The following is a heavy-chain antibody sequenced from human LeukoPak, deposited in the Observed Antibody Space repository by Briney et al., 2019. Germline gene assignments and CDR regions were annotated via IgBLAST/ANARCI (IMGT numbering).Heavy chain of an antibody. J-gene: IGHJ4*02. D-gene: IGHD2-8*02. V-gene: IGHV1-46*01. CDR1: GYPFTNYF. CDR3: AREESGGYFDY. Sequence: ASVKVSCRPFGYPFTNYFMPGGRRAPGQGLGWMGLINPTGISTNYAQKFRGRVTMTRDTPTTTVYMELSSLRSDDTAVYYCAREESGGYFDYWGQGTLVTVSS. CDR2: INPTGIST.